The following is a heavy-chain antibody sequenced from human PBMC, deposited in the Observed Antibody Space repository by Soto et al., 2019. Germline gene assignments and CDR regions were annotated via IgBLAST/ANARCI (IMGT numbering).Heavy chain of an antibody. CDR2: IYYSGST. V-gene: IGHV4-39*01. J-gene: IGHJ5*02. CDR1: GGSIISSSYY. D-gene: IGHD6-6*01. CDR3: ARPGSIAARRNWFDP. Sequence: SETLSLTCTVSGGSIISSSYYWGWIRQPPGKGLEWIGSIYYSGSTYYNPSLKSRVTISVDTSKNQFSLKLSSVTAADTAVYYCARPGSIAARRNWFDPWGQGTLVTVSS.